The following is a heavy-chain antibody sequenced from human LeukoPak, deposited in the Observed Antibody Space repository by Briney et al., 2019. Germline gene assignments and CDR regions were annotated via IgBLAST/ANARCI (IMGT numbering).Heavy chain of an antibody. CDR2: ISSSSSYI. CDR3: AREVTYTSGWYDH. D-gene: IGHD6-19*01. V-gene: IGHV3-21*01. J-gene: IGHJ5*02. Sequence: GGSLRLSCAASGFTFSSYNINWVRQAPGKGLEWVSSISSSSSYIYYADSVKGRFTISRDNAKNSLYLQMNSLRAEDTAVYYCAREVTYTSGWYDHWGQGTLVTVSS. CDR1: GFTFSSYN.